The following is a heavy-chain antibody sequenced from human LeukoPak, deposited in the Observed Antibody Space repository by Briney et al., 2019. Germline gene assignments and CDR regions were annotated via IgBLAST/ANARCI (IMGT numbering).Heavy chain of an antibody. CDR1: GFTFSDYY. Sequence: GSLRLSCAASGFTFSDYYMSWIRQAPGKGLEWVSYISSSGSTIYYADSVKGRFTISRDNAKNSLYLQMNSLRAEDTAVYYCARGYDFWSGYFPYYGMDVWGQGTTVTVPS. V-gene: IGHV3-11*01. D-gene: IGHD3-3*01. CDR3: ARGYDFWSGYFPYYGMDV. CDR2: ISSSGSTI. J-gene: IGHJ6*02.